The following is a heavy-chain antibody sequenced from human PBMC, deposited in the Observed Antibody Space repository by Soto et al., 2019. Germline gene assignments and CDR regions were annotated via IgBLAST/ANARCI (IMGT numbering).Heavy chain of an antibody. Sequence: ASVKVSCKVSGYTLTELSMHWVRQAPGKGLEWMGGFDPEDGETIYAQKFQGRVTMTEDTSTDTAYMELSSLRSEDTAVYYCATRLVDGLSITGTTVAFDIWGQGTMVTVSS. CDR2: FDPEDGET. D-gene: IGHD1-7*01. J-gene: IGHJ3*02. CDR1: GYTLTELS. V-gene: IGHV1-24*01. CDR3: ATRLVDGLSITGTTVAFDI.